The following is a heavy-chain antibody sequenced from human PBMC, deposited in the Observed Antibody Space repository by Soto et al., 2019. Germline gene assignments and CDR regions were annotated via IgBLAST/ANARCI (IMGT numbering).Heavy chain of an antibody. CDR3: VRGDYRDY. J-gene: IGHJ4*02. Sequence: GGSLRLSCEVSGFIFSDYTMNWVRQAPGKGLEWVASIDNSGSYIFYAGPLKGRFTISRDNAKSSLFLQLRGLRADDTAVYFCVRGDYRDYWGQGTLVTVSS. CDR1: GFIFSDYT. V-gene: IGHV3-21*01. CDR2: IDNSGSYI. D-gene: IGHD4-4*01.